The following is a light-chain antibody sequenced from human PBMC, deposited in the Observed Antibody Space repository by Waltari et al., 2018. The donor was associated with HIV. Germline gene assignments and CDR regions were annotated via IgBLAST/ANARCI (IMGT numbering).Light chain of an antibody. V-gene: IGLV2-14*03. CDR3: ASNRLDSTLV. J-gene: IGLJ2*01. CDR2: YID. CDR1: STDSRFYQH. Sequence: QSALTQPASVSGFPGQTINISCTGISTDSRFYQHVSWYQQHPGSVPRLIIYYIDSPPSGISDHFSGSRSGDSASLTISGLQSGDEAHYFCASNRLDSTLVFGGGTKLTIL.